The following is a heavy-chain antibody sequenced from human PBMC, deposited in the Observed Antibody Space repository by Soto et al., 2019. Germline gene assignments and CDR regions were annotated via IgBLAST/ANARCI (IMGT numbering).Heavy chain of an antibody. V-gene: IGHV4-59*02. CDR2: TSYTGNT. J-gene: IGHJ5*02. CDR1: GGSVTSHH. CDR3: ARDMHAGFTNYFEP. Sequence: PSETLSLTCFVSGGSVTSHHWIWIRQFPGQGLECIAYTSYTGNTNYNPSLQSRVTISLDTYKHQLSLKLLSMAAADAAVYYCARDMHAGFTNYFEPCGQGTLVTVSS. D-gene: IGHD4-4*01.